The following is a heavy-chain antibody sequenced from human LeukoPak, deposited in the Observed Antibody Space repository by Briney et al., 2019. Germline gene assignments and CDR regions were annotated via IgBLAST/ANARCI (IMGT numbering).Heavy chain of an antibody. Sequence: GWSLSLSCVVSGFSLSTHAMTWVRQAPGRGLERVSDISGPGGTTYYAASVKGRFTISRDNSKNTLFLHMNSLRDEDTAVYYCARDPGVIPVHYMDVWGKGTTVIVSS. V-gene: IGHV3-23*01. CDR3: ARDPGVIPVHYMDV. CDR2: ISGPGGTT. CDR1: GFSLSTHA. J-gene: IGHJ6*03. D-gene: IGHD4-23*01.